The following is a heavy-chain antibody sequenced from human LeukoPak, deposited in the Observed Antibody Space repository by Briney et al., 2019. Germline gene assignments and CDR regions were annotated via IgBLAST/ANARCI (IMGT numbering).Heavy chain of an antibody. Sequence: PGRSLRLSCAASGFTFSSYGMPWVRQAPGKGLEWVAVISYDGSNKYYADSVKGRFTISRDNSKNTLYLQMNSLRAEDTAVYYCARGSGSYYDWFDPWGQGTLVTVSS. CDR2: ISYDGSNK. CDR3: ARGSGSYYDWFDP. CDR1: GFTFSSYG. V-gene: IGHV3-30*03. J-gene: IGHJ5*02. D-gene: IGHD3-10*01.